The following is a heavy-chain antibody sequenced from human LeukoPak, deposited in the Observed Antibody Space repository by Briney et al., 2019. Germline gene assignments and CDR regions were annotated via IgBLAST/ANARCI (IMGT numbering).Heavy chain of an antibody. CDR3: ARGAIFGVGFYYMDV. V-gene: IGHV1-2*02. Sequence: ASVKVSCKASGYTFTGYYMHWVRQAPGQGLEWMGWINPNSGGTNYAQKFQGRVTMTRDESTSTAYMELSSLRSEDTAVYYCARGAIFGVGFYYMDVWDKGTTVTVSS. CDR1: GYTFTGYY. J-gene: IGHJ6*03. D-gene: IGHD3-3*01. CDR2: INPNSGGT.